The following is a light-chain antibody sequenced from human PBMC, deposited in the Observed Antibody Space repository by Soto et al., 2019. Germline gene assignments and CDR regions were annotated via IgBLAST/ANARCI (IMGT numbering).Light chain of an antibody. Sequence: DIQMTQSPSTLSGSVGDRVTITCRASQTISSWLAWYQQKPGKAAKLLIYIASTLKRGVPSRFSGSGSGTEFTLTISSLQPDDFATYYCQHYNNYSHAFGPGTKVDIK. V-gene: IGKV1-5*03. J-gene: IGKJ1*01. CDR1: QTISSW. CDR3: QHYNNYSHA. CDR2: IAS.